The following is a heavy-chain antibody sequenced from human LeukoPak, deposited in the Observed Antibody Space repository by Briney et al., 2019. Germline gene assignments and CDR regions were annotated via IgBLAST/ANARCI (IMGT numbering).Heavy chain of an antibody. CDR2: ISSGSSTM. CDR3: AGRSTMGRAFDI. Sequence: GGSLRLSCAASGFTFSSYDMNWVRQAPGKGLEWVSYISSGSSTMYYADSVKGRFTISRDYAKNSLYLQMNSLRPEDTAVYYCAGRSTMGRAFDIWGQGTMVTVSS. D-gene: IGHD1-14*01. CDR1: GFTFSSYD. J-gene: IGHJ3*02. V-gene: IGHV3-48*01.